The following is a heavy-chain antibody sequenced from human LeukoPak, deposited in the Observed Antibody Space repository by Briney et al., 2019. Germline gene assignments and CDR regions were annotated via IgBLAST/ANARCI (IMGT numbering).Heavy chain of an antibody. V-gene: IGHV3-48*04. D-gene: IGHD3-10*01. CDR2: ISSSSSTI. Sequence: GGSLRLSCAASGFTFSSYWMHWARQAPGKGLEWVSYISSSSSTIHYADSVKGRFTISRDNTKNSLYLQMNSLRAEDTAVYYCARDGGATLVRGVITFDYWGQGTLVTVSS. CDR3: ARDGGATLVRGVITFDY. CDR1: GFTFSSYW. J-gene: IGHJ4*02.